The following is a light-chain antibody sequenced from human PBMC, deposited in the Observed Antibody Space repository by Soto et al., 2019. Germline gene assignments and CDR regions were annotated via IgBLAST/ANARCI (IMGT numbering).Light chain of an antibody. J-gene: IGLJ2*01. Sequence: QSVLTQPPSASGTPGQRVTVSCSGSSSNIGTNYVDWYQQIPGTAPTLLIYRNNQRPSGVPDRFSGSKSGTSASLAITGLRSDEEADYYCATWDDSLSGLVFGGGTKLTVL. CDR3: ATWDDSLSGLV. CDR1: SSNIGTNY. V-gene: IGLV1-47*01. CDR2: RNN.